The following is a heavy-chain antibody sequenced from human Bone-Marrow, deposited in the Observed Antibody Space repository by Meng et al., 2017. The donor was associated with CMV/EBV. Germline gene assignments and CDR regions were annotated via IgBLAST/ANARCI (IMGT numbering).Heavy chain of an antibody. CDR2: IYYSGST. J-gene: IGHJ6*02. CDR3: AIRRGYYYAMDV. Sequence: SETLSPTCTVSGGSVSSGSYYWSWIRQPPGKGLEWIGYIYYSGSTNYNPSLKSRVTISVDTAKNQFSLKLSSVTAADTAVYYYAIRRGYYYAMDVWGQGTTVTVSS. CDR1: GGSVSSGSYY. D-gene: IGHD3-10*01. V-gene: IGHV4-61*01.